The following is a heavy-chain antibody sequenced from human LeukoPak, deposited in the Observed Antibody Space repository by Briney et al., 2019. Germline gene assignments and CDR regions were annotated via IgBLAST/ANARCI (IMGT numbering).Heavy chain of an antibody. CDR3: VKDRPGTYYFDD. CDR2: IRFDGSTK. J-gene: IGHJ4*02. Sequence: GGSLRLSCAASGFTFSNSGMHWVRQAPGKGLEWVALIRFDGSTKNSADSVRGRFIISRDDSRNTLFLEVNSLRVEDTAVYYCVKDRPGTYYFDDWGQGTLVTVSS. CDR1: GFTFSNSG. D-gene: IGHD3-10*01. V-gene: IGHV3-30*02.